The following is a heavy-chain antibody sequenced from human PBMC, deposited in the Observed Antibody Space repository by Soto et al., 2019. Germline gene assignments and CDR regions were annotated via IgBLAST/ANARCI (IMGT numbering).Heavy chain of an antibody. CDR1: GFIFSNFA. J-gene: IGHJ6*02. V-gene: IGHV3-30-3*01. CDR2: ISYDGTNKLTVMSYDGSSK. Sequence: PGGSLRLSCAASGFIFSNFAMHWVRQAPGKGLEWVAVISYDGTNKLTVMSYDGSSKYYADSVKGRFTISRDNSNNTLYLQINSLRSEDTAVYYCARVPTTANIRYYGMDVWGQGTTVTVSS. CDR3: ARVPTTANIRYYGMDV. D-gene: IGHD1-26*01.